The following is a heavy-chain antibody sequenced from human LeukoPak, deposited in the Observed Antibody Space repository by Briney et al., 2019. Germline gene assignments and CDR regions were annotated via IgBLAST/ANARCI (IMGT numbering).Heavy chain of an antibody. Sequence: PGRSLRLSCAASGFTFDDYAMHWVRQTPGKGLEWVSGINWKSGSIGYADSVKGRFTISRDDAKNSLYLQMNSLRPEDTAFYYCAKDKGSGWSGIDYWGQGTQVTVSS. CDR1: GFTFDDYA. D-gene: IGHD6-19*01. J-gene: IGHJ4*02. CDR3: AKDKGSGWSGIDY. V-gene: IGHV3-9*01. CDR2: INWKSGSI.